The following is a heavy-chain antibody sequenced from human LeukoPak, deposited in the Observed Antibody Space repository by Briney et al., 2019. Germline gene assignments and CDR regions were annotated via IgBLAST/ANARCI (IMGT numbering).Heavy chain of an antibody. J-gene: IGHJ3*02. CDR1: GYTFTSYY. V-gene: IGHV1-46*01. CDR2: INPSGGST. Sequence: ASVKVSCKASGYTFTSYYMHWVRQAPGQGLEWMGIINPSGGSTSYAQKFQGRVTMTRDTSTSTVYVELSSLRSEDTAVYYCARAPRTHSSGWFDAFDIWGQGTMVTVSS. D-gene: IGHD6-19*01. CDR3: ARAPRTHSSGWFDAFDI.